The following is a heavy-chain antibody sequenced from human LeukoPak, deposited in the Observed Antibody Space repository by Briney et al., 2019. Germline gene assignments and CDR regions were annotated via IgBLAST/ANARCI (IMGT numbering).Heavy chain of an antibody. CDR2: NNGDGSTT. J-gene: IGHJ4*02. CDR3: VTTDEYSSSSRDF. Sequence: HTGGSLRLSCVASGFSLSGYWMYWVRHAPGKGLMSLSRNNGDGSTTNYADVVKGRFTISRDNAKNTLYLQMNSLRAEDTAVYYCVTTDEYSSSSRDFWGQGTLVTVSS. CDR1: GFSLSGYW. V-gene: IGHV3-74*01. D-gene: IGHD6-6*01.